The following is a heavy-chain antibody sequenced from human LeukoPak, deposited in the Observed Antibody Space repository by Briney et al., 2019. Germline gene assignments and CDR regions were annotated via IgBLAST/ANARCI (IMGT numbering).Heavy chain of an antibody. J-gene: IGHJ4*02. CDR3: ARFYGDYLDPGPFDY. D-gene: IGHD4-17*01. V-gene: IGHV3-48*04. CDR2: ISSSSSTI. Sequence: GGSLRLSCAASGFTFSSYSMNWVRQAPGKGLEWVSYISSSSSTIYYADSVKGRFTISRDNAKNSLYLQMNSLRAEDTAVYYCARFYGDYLDPGPFDYWGQGTLVTVSS. CDR1: GFTFSSYS.